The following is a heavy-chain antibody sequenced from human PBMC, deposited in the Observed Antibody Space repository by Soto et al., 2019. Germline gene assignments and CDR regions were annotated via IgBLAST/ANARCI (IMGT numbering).Heavy chain of an antibody. CDR2: IWYDGSNK. D-gene: IGHD5-12*01. J-gene: IGHJ6*02. CDR1: GFTFSTYG. V-gene: IGHV3-33*01. Sequence: GGSLRLACAASGFTFSTYGMHWVRQAPGKGLEWVAVIWYDGSNKYYADSVKGRFTISRDNSKNTLYLQMNSLRAEDTAVYYWARGILSGYCNVYYYYGIYILCLGATVTISS. CDR3: ARGILSGYCNVYYYYGIYI.